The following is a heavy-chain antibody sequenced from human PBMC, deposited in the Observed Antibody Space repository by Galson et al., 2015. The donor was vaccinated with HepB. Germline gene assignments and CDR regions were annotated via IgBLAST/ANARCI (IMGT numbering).Heavy chain of an antibody. V-gene: IGHV1-18*01. CDR2: ISPYNRDT. J-gene: IGHJ5*02. CDR3: ARGALVVVVNATQNNWFDP. D-gene: IGHD2-15*01. CDR1: GYTFSSYS. Sequence: SCKASGYTFSSYSITWVRQAPGQGLEWVGWISPYNRDTNYARKLQGRVTMTTDTSTNTAYMELRGLRSDDTAVYYCARGALVVVVNATQNNWFDPWGQGTPVTVSS.